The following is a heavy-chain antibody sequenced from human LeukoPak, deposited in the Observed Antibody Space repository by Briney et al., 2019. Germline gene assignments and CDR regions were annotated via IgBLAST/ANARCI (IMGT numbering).Heavy chain of an antibody. CDR1: GFTLSSYA. Sequence: PGRSLRLSCAASGFTLSSYAMHWVRQAPGKGLEWVAVISYDGSNKYYADSVKGRFTISRDNSKNTLYLQMNSLRAEDTAVYYCARDRWDSSGYIPYYYYYYMDVWGKGTTVTVSS. J-gene: IGHJ6*03. CDR2: ISYDGSNK. D-gene: IGHD3-22*01. V-gene: IGHV3-30*01. CDR3: ARDRWDSSGYIPYYYYYYMDV.